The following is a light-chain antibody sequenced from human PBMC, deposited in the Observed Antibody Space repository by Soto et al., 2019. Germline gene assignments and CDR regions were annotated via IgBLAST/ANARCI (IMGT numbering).Light chain of an antibody. CDR3: QQRSDWPVT. CDR1: QNVNSY. J-gene: IGKJ1*01. V-gene: IGKV3-11*01. Sequence: EIVLTQSPATLSLSPGERATLSCRASQNVNSYFAWYQQKTGQAPRLLIYDASNRATGIPARFSGSGSGTDFTLTNSSLEPEEFAIDYCQQRSDWPVTFGQGTKVEIK. CDR2: DAS.